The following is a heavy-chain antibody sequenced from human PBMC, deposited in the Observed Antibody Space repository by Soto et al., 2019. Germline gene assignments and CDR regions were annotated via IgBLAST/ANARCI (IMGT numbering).Heavy chain of an antibody. D-gene: IGHD6-13*01. J-gene: IGHJ6*02. CDR1: GGTFSSYA. Sequence: SVKVSCKASGGTFSSYAISWVRQAPGQGLEWMGGIIPIFGTANYAQKFQGRVTITADEPTSTAYMELSSLRSEDTAVYYCARVGYSRPEWAYYHYGMDVWGQGTTVTVSS. CDR3: ARVGYSRPEWAYYHYGMDV. V-gene: IGHV1-69*13. CDR2: IIPIFGTA.